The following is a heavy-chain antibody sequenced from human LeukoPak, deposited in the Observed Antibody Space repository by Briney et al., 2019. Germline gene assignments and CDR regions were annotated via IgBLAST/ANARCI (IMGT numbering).Heavy chain of an antibody. D-gene: IGHD5-24*01. J-gene: IGHJ6*03. V-gene: IGHV4-34*01. Sequence: SETLSLTCAVYGGSFSGYYWDWIRQPPGKGLEWIGEINHSGSTNYNPSLKTRVTISVDTSKNQFSLKLSSVTAADTAVYYCARVMAATTYYYYYYYMDVWGKGTTVTVSS. CDR3: ARVMAATTYYYYYYYMDV. CDR2: INHSGST. CDR1: GGSFSGYY.